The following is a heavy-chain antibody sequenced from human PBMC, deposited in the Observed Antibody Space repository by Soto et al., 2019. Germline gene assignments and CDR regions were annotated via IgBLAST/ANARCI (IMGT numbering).Heavy chain of an antibody. CDR1: GFTFDDYA. CDR2: ISWNSGSI. Sequence: EVQPVESGGGLVQPGRSLRLSCAASGFTFDDYAMHWVRQAPGKGLEWVSGISWNSGSIGYADSVKGRFTISRDNAKNSLYLQMNSLRAEDTALYYCAKDKSSSGYWYFDLWGRGTLVTVSS. CDR3: AKDKSSSGYWYFDL. D-gene: IGHD3-22*01. V-gene: IGHV3-9*01. J-gene: IGHJ2*01.